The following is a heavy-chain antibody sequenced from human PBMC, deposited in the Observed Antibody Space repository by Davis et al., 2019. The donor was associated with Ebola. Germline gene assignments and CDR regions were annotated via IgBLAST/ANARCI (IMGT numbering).Heavy chain of an antibody. V-gene: IGHV4-59*01. J-gene: IGHJ5*02. CDR2: IYHSGST. D-gene: IGHD2-21*02. CDR1: GGSISSYY. CDR3: ARHIVVVTASGWFDP. Sequence: PSETLSLTCTVPGGSISSYYWSWIRQSPGKRLEWIGYIYHSGSTNYNPSLKSRVTISVDTSKNQFSLKLSSVTAADTAVYYCARHIVVVTASGWFDPWGQGTLVTVSS.